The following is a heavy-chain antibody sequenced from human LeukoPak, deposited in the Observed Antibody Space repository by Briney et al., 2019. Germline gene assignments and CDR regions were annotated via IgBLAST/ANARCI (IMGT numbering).Heavy chain of an antibody. CDR2: ISGSGGST. D-gene: IGHD3-22*01. CDR1: GFTFSSYA. CDR3: AKVSSPNTYYYDSSGYLDY. J-gene: IGHJ4*02. Sequence: PGGSLRLSCAASGFTFSSYAMSWVRQAPGKGLEWVSAISGSGGSTYYADSVKGRFTISRDNYKNTLYLQMNSLRAEDTAVYYCAKVSSPNTYYYDSSGYLDYWGQGTLVTVSS. V-gene: IGHV3-23*01.